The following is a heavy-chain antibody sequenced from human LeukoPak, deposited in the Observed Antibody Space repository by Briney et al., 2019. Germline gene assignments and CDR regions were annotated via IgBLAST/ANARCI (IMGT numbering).Heavy chain of an antibody. Sequence: PSETLSLTCTVSGGSISSYYWSWIRQPPGKGLEWIGYIYYSGSTNYNPSLKSRVTISVDTSKNQFSLKLSSVTAADTAVYYCAREDCSSTSCYGVHAFDIWGQGTMVTVSS. CDR2: IYYSGST. J-gene: IGHJ3*02. CDR3: AREDCSSTSCYGVHAFDI. CDR1: GGSISSYY. D-gene: IGHD2-2*01. V-gene: IGHV4-59*01.